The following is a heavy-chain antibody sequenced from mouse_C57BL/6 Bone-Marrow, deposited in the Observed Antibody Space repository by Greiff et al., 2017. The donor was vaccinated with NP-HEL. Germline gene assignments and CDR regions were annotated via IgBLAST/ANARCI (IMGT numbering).Heavy chain of an antibody. J-gene: IGHJ2*01. CDR3: ASYYFDY. Sequence: QVQLKESGAELVMPGASVKLSCKASGYTFTSYWMHWVKQRPGQGLEWIGEIDPSDSYTNYNQKFKGKSTLTVDKSSSTAYMQLSSLTSEDSAVYYCASYYFDYWGQGTTLTVSS. V-gene: IGHV1-69*01. CDR2: IDPSDSYT. CDR1: GYTFTSYW.